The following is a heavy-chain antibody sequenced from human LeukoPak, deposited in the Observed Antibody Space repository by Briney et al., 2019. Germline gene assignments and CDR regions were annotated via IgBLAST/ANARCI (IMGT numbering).Heavy chain of an antibody. V-gene: IGHV3-48*01. CDR2: ISSSSSTI. D-gene: IGHD6-19*01. J-gene: IGHJ5*02. Sequence: PGGSLRLSCAASGFTFSSYEMNWVRQAPGKGLEWVSYISSSSSTIYYADSVKGRFTISRDNAKNSLYLQMNSLRAEDTAVYYCARDGSSGWSNWFDPWGQGTLVTVSS. CDR1: GFTFSSYE. CDR3: ARDGSSGWSNWFDP.